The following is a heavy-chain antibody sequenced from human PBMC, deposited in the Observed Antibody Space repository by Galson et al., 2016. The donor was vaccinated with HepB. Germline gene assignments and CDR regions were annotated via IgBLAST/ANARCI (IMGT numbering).Heavy chain of an antibody. J-gene: IGHJ2*01. CDR3: ARGKGRKGATSYRYWYYDV. CDR1: GGSFSGYF. V-gene: IGHV4-34*01. D-gene: IGHD2-21*01. Sequence: SETLSLTCAVNGGSFSGYFWGWIRQSPGKGLEWIGEISQGGTTNYNPSLKSRVTLLVDTSKNQFSLEVTSVTAADMAVYVCARGKGRKGATSYRYWYYDVWGRGAPVTVSS. CDR2: ISQGGTT.